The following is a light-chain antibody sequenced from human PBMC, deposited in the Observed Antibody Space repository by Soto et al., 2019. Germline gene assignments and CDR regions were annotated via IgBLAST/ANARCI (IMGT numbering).Light chain of an antibody. J-gene: IGKJ3*01. CDR2: ASF. CDR1: QGISSY. CDR3: QQYYSYRRT. Sequence: AIRMTQSPSSLSASTGDRVTITCRASQGISSYLAWYQQKPGKAPKLQIYASFTLQSGVPSRFSGSGSGTDFTLTISCLQSEDFATYYCQQYYSYRRTFGPGTKVDIK. V-gene: IGKV1-8*01.